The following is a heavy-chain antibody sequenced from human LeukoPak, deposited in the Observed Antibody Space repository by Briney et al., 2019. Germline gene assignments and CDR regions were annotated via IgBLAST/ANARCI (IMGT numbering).Heavy chain of an antibody. Sequence: GGSLRLSCAASGFTFSSYEMNWVRQAPGKGLEWVSYISSSGSTIYYADSVKGRFTISRDNAKSSLYLQMNNLRAEDTAIYYCARDPYNGNYGDSYYYYMDVWGKGTTVTISS. CDR1: GFTFSSYE. CDR3: ARDPYNGNYGDSYYYYMDV. D-gene: IGHD1-26*01. CDR2: ISSSGSTI. V-gene: IGHV3-48*03. J-gene: IGHJ6*03.